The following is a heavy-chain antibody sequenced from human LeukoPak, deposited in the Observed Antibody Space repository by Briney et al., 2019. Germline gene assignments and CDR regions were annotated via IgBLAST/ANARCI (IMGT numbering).Heavy chain of an antibody. D-gene: IGHD4-17*01. CDR3: ARVPYGDSPDY. CDR1: GFTFSSYS. V-gene: IGHV3-21*01. Sequence: GGSLRLSCSASGFTFSSYSMNWVRQAPGKGLEWVSSISSSSSYIYYADSVKGRFTISRDNAKNSLYLQMNRLRAEDTAVYYCARVPYGDSPDYWGQGTLVTVSS. J-gene: IGHJ4*02. CDR2: ISSSSSYI.